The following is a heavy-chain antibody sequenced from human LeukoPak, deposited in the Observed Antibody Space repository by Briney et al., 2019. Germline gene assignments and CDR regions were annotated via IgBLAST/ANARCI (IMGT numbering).Heavy chain of an antibody. V-gene: IGHV4-59*06. CDR1: GGSISSYY. CDR2: IYYSGST. D-gene: IGHD4-23*01. J-gene: IGHJ3*02. CDR3: ARATTVVTNDAFDI. Sequence: SETLSLTCTVSGGSISSYYWSWIRQHPGKGLEWIGYIYYSGSTYYNPSLKSRVTISVDTSKNQFSLKLSSVTAADTAVYYCARATTVVTNDAFDIWGQGTMVTVSS.